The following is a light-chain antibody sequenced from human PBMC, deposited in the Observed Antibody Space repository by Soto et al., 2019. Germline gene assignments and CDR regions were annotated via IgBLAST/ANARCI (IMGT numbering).Light chain of an antibody. V-gene: IGKV4-1*01. J-gene: IGKJ4*01. CDR3: QQHYNTPPT. Sequence: DIVMTQSPDSLAVSLGERTTINCKSSQSVLYSSNNNNYLAWYQQKPGQPPKLLIYWASTRESGVPDRFSGSGSVTDFTLTVSNLQAEDVAVYYCQQHYNTPPTFGGGTKVEIK. CDR1: QSVLYSSNNNNY. CDR2: WAS.